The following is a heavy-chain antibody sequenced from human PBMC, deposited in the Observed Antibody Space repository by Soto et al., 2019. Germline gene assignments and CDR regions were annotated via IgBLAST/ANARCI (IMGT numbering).Heavy chain of an antibody. J-gene: IGHJ4*02. CDR1: GFTVSSNY. V-gene: IGHV3-66*01. CDR3: ARDPKPPRDGYNPFDY. D-gene: IGHD5-12*01. CDR2: IYSGGST. Sequence: EVQLVESGGGLVQPGGSLRLSCAASGFTVSSNYMSWVRQAPGKGLEWVSVIYSGGSTYYANSVKGRFTISRDDSKDTLYLQMNSLRAEDTAVYYCARDPKPPRDGYNPFDYWGQGTLVTVSS.